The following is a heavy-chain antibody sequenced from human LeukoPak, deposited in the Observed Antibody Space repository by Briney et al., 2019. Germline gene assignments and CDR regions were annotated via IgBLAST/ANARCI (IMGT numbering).Heavy chain of an antibody. CDR3: APQQAYSPYDWFDP. D-gene: IGHD3-3*01. CDR2: IHPDGSIT. V-gene: IGHV3-74*03. Sequence: GGSLRLSCVGSRFTISKYWMHWVRQAPGTGLVWVSRIHPDGSITTYADSVKGRFTISRDNAENTLYLQMNSLRAEDTGVYYCAPQQAYSPYDWFDPWGQGTLVTVSS. CDR1: RFTISKYW. J-gene: IGHJ5*02.